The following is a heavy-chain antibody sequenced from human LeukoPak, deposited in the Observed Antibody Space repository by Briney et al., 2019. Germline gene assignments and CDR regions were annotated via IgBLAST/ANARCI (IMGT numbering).Heavy chain of an antibody. D-gene: IGHD4-17*01. V-gene: IGHV1-58*01. J-gene: IGHJ4*02. CDR1: GFTFTSSA. Sequence: EASVKVSCKASGFTFTSSAVQWVRQARGQRLEWIGWIVVGSGNTNYAQKFQERVTITGDMSTSTAYMELSSLRSEDTAVYYCAAARPGRDYGDYYFDYWGQGTLVTVSS. CDR3: AAARPGRDYGDYYFDY. CDR2: IVVGSGNT.